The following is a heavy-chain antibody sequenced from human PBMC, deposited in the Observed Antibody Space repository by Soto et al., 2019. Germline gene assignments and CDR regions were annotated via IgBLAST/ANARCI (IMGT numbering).Heavy chain of an antibody. V-gene: IGHV3-33*01. Sequence: QVQLVESGGGVVQPGRSLRLSCAASGFTFSDYGTHWVRQAPGKGLEWVAVIWYDGGNKYYADSVKGRFTISRDNSKHTLDLEMNSLRAEDTAVYYCARDGTKRSTGGGLDYWGQGTLVTVSS. CDR2: IWYDGGNK. D-gene: IGHD6-19*01. CDR3: ARDGTKRSTGGGLDY. CDR1: GFTFSDYG. J-gene: IGHJ4*02.